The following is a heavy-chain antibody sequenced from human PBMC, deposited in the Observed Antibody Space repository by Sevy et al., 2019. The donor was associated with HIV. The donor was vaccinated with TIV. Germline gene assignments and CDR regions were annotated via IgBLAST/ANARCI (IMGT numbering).Heavy chain of an antibody. CDR2: IYPDESDI. V-gene: IGHV5-51*01. Sequence: ASVKVSCKGSGYSFTSQWIGWVRQMPGKGLEWMGIIYPDESDIRYSPSFQGQVTISADKSISTAYLQWGGLKASDTAMYYCARHRSSGYYDDAFDLWGQGTMVTVSS. J-gene: IGHJ3*01. CDR1: GYSFTSQW. D-gene: IGHD3-22*01. CDR3: ARHRSSGYYDDAFDL.